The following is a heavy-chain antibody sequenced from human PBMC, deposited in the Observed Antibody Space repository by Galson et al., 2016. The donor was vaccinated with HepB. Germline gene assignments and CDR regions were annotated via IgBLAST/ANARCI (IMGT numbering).Heavy chain of an antibody. J-gene: IGHJ6*02. D-gene: IGHD3-10*01. CDR1: GGSVSSGSYH. CDR3: ARQGEGLLWFGEENCYYAMDV. Sequence: SETLSLTCTVSGGSVSSGSYHWTWIRQAPGKGLEWIGYIYYDGSTKYNASLKSRVTISLDTSKNQFSLKLTSVTAADTAVYYCARQGEGLLWFGEENCYYAMDVWGQGTTVTISS. CDR2: IYYDGST. V-gene: IGHV4-61*01.